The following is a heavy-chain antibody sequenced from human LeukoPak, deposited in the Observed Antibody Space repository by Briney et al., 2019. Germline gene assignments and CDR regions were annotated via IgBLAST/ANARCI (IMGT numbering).Heavy chain of an antibody. V-gene: IGHV3-53*01. J-gene: IGHJ4*02. CDR1: GFTVNSNY. D-gene: IGHD2-21*01. CDR2: IYSGGST. CDR3: ARDSHSSWYFDY. Sequence: PGGSLRLSCAASGFTVNSNYMSWVRQAPGKGLEWVSVIYSGGSTYYADSVKGRFTISRDNSKNTLFLQMNSLRAEDTPVYYCARDSHSSWYFDYWGQGTLVTVSS.